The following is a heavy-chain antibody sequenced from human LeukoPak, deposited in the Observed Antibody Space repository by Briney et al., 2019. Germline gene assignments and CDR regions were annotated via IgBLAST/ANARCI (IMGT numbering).Heavy chain of an antibody. Sequence: GGSLRLSCAASGFTFDDYAMHWVRQAPGKGLEWGSGISWNSGSIVYADSVKGRFTISRDNAKNSLYLQMNSLRAEDTALYYCAKGYCSGGSCTYGMDVWGQGTTVTVSS. CDR2: ISWNSGSI. CDR3: AKGYCSGGSCTYGMDV. V-gene: IGHV3-9*01. J-gene: IGHJ6*02. D-gene: IGHD2-15*01. CDR1: GFTFDDYA.